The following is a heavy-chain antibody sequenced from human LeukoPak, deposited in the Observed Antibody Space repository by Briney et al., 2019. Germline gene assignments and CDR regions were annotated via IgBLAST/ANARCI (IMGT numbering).Heavy chain of an antibody. CDR3: ASTAMVLFPQFDY. J-gene: IGHJ4*02. CDR1: GGTFSSYA. V-gene: IGHV1-69*13. D-gene: IGHD5-18*01. Sequence: ASVKVSCKASGGTFSSYAISWVRQAPGQGLEWMGGIIPIFGTANYAQKFQGRVTITADESTSTAYMELSGLRSEDTAVYYCASTAMVLFPQFDYWGQGTLVTVSS. CDR2: IIPIFGTA.